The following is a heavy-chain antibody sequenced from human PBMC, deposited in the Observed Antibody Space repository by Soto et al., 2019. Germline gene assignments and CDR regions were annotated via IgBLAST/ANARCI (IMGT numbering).Heavy chain of an antibody. Sequence: WASVKVSCKASGYTFSGYSITWVRQAPGQGLEWMGRISGYNGNTNYARTLRGRLTLTTDTSTSTAYMELRSLTSDDTAVYYCARDVLCGGAPACPDMDVWGQGTTVTVSS. CDR3: ARDVLCGGAPACPDMDV. CDR2: ISGYNGNT. J-gene: IGHJ6*02. D-gene: IGHD2-21*01. CDR1: GYTFSGYS. V-gene: IGHV1-18*04.